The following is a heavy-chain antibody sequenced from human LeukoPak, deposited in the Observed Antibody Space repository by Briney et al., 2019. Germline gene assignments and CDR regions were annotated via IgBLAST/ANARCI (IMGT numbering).Heavy chain of an antibody. V-gene: IGHV4-59*01. CDR2: IYYSGST. CDR1: RGSISSYY. CDR3: ARVRVSSGSHPWYFDY. Sequence: SETLSLTCTVSRGSISSYYWSWIRQPPGQGLEWIGYIYYSGSTDYNPSLKSRVNVSVDTSKNQFSLKLSSVTAADTAVYFCARVRVSSGSHPWYFDYWGQGTLVTVSS. D-gene: IGHD3-22*01. J-gene: IGHJ4*02.